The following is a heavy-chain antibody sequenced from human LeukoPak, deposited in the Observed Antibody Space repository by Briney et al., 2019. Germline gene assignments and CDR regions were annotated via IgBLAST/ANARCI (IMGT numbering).Heavy chain of an antibody. V-gene: IGHV1-46*01. Sequence: ASVKVSCKASGYTFTNYYIHWVRQAPGQGLEWMGIINPSGGSTGYAQKFQGRVTMTRDTSISTAYMELSRLRSDDTAVYYCARDRPNSSPTDYWGQGTLVTVSS. CDR2: INPSGGST. J-gene: IGHJ4*02. CDR1: GYTFTNYY. CDR3: ARDRPNSSPTDY. D-gene: IGHD6-13*01.